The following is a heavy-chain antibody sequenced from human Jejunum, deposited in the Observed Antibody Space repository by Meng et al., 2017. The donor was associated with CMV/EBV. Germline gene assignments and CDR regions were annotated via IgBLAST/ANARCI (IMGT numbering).Heavy chain of an antibody. Sequence: SGLAFSAYRMHWVHQVAGKGLVWVSHIIGDGTTTTYADSVKGRFTISRDNAKNTLYLQMNSLRVEDTGVYYCAREVNLLLQYYFDYWGQETLVTVSS. J-gene: IGHJ4*02. CDR1: GLAFSAYR. CDR3: AREVNLLLQYYFDY. V-gene: IGHV3-74*01. D-gene: IGHD3-22*01. CDR2: IIGDGTTT.